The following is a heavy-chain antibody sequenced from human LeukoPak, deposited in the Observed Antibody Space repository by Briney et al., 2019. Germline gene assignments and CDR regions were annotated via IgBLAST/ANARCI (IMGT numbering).Heavy chain of an antibody. J-gene: IGHJ3*02. CDR3: AKIARIAARPGAFDI. CDR1: GFTFSSYG. CDR2: IRYDGSNK. Sequence: GGSLRLSCAASGFTFSSYGMHWVRQAPGKGLEWVAFIRYDGSNKYYADSVKGRFTISRDNSKNTLYLQMNSLRAEDTAVYYCAKIARIAARPGAFDIWGQGTMVTVSS. D-gene: IGHD6-6*01. V-gene: IGHV3-30*02.